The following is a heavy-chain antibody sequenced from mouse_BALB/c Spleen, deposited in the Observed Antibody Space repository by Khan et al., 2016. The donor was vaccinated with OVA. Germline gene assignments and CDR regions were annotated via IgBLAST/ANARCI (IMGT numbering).Heavy chain of an antibody. CDR3: VRNYDYEEGLTY. V-gene: IGHV2-2*02. CDR2: IWSGGVT. CDR1: GFSLSSYG. D-gene: IGHD2-4*01. J-gene: IGHJ3*01. Sequence: QMQLEESGPGLVQPSQSLSITCTVSGFSLSSYGVHWVRQSSGKGLEWLGVIWSGGVTDYNAAFISRLSISKDNSKSQAFLQMNSLQANDTAIYYCVRNYDYEEGLTYWGQGTLVTVSA.